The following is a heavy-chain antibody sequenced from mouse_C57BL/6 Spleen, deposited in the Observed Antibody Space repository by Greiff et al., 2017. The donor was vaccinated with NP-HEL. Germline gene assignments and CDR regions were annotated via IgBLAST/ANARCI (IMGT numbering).Heavy chain of an antibody. CDR3: AKKDDGFAWFAY. D-gene: IGHD2-3*01. CDR2: IWRGGST. J-gene: IGHJ3*01. V-gene: IGHV2-5*01. CDR1: GFSLTSYG. Sequence: VQLQESGPGLVQPSQSLSITCTVSGFSLTSYGVHWVRQSPGKGLEWLGVIWRGGSTDYNAAFMSRLSITKDNSKSQVFFKMNSLQADDTAIYDCAKKDDGFAWFAYWGQGTLVTVSA.